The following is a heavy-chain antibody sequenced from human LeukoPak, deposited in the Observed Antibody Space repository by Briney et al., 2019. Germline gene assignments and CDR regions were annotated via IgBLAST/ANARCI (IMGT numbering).Heavy chain of an antibody. J-gene: IGHJ4*02. CDR2: IIPIFGTA. V-gene: IGHV1-69*13. CDR1: GGTFISYA. D-gene: IGHD3-22*01. Sequence: SVKVSCKASGGTFISYAISWVRQAPGQGLEWMGGIIPIFGTANYAQKFQGRVTITADESTSTAYMELSSLRSEDTAVYYCARGSGYYYYFDYWGQGTLVTVSS. CDR3: ARGSGYYYYFDY.